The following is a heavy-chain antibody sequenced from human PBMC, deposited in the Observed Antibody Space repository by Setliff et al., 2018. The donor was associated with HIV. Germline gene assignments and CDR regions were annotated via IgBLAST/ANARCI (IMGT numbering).Heavy chain of an antibody. D-gene: IGHD4-4*01. CDR2: ISSSSSTI. Sequence: GGSLRLSCAASGFTFSSYSMNWVRQAPGKGLEWVSYISSSSSTIYYADSVKGRFTISRDNAKNSLYLQMNSLRAEDTAVYYCARDDSNYRQHGMDVWGQGTTVTVSS. V-gene: IGHV3-48*04. CDR3: ARDDSNYRQHGMDV. CDR1: GFTFSSYS. J-gene: IGHJ6*02.